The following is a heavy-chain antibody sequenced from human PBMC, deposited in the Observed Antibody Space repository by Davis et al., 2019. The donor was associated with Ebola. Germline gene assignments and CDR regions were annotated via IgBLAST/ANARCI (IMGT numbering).Heavy chain of an antibody. J-gene: IGHJ6*02. CDR1: GGSISSGDYY. V-gene: IGHV4-61*08. CDR3: ASLDYYGMDV. Sequence: MPAGSLTLSCTVSGGSISSGDYYWSWIRQPPGKGLVWIGYIYYSGSTNYNPSLKSRVTISVDTSKNQFSLKLSSVTAADTAVYYCASLDYYGMDVWGQGTTVTVSS. CDR2: IYYSGST.